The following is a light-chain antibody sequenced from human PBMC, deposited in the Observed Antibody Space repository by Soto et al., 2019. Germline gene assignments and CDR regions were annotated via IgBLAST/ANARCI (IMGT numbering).Light chain of an antibody. V-gene: IGKV1-39*01. CDR2: AAS. CDR3: QQNYIIPRT. CDR1: ERISFY. J-gene: IGKJ3*01. Sequence: DIQMTQSPSSVSASVGDRVTITCRASERISFYINWYQQKPAQAPKVLIYAASTLHRGVPSRFSGVGSGTDYTLTISSLQLKDFITLGCQQNYIIPRTFGSGTKLDIK.